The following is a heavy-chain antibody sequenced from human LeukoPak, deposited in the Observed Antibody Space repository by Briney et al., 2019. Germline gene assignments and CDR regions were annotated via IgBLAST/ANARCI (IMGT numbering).Heavy chain of an antibody. V-gene: IGHV5-51*01. D-gene: IGHD6-13*01. CDR1: GYSFTGYW. J-gene: IGHJ4*02. Sequence: GESLKISCKGSGYSFTGYWIGWVRQMPGKGLEWMGIIYPGDSDTRYSPSFQGQVTISADKSISTACLQWSSLKASDTAMYYCAVGSDSSWAYFDYWGQGTLVTVSS. CDR2: IYPGDSDT. CDR3: AVGSDSSWAYFDY.